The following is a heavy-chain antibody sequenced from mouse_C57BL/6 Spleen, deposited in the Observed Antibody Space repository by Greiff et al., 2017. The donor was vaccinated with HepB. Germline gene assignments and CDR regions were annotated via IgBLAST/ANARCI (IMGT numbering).Heavy chain of an antibody. D-gene: IGHD1-1*01. V-gene: IGHV1-82*01. CDR3: AIDGNYYGSSYGDY. J-gene: IGHJ2*01. Sequence: QVQLQQSGPELVKPGASVKISCKASGYAFSSSWMNWVKQRPGKGLEWIGRIYPGDGDTNYNGKFKGKATLTADKSSSTAYMQLSSLTDEDSAVYFCAIDGNYYGSSYGDYWGQGTTLTVSS. CDR2: IYPGDGDT. CDR1: GYAFSSSW.